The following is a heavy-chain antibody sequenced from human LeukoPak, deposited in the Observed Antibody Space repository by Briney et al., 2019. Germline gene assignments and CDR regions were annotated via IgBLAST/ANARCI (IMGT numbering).Heavy chain of an antibody. Sequence: GGSLRLSCAASGFSFVTYAMIWVRRTPGKGLEWVSAISGGGDATYYTDFVKGRFTISRDKSQSTVYLRLNRLRAEDTAVYYCARLSGTFGTTSRIFDYWGQGVLVTVSS. D-gene: IGHD1-1*01. CDR2: ISGGGDAT. CDR3: ARLSGTFGTTSRIFDY. CDR1: GFSFVTYA. J-gene: IGHJ4*02. V-gene: IGHV3-23*01.